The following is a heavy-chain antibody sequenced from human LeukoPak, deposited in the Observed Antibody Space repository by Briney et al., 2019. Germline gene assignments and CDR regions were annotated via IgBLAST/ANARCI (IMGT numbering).Heavy chain of an antibody. CDR3: ARVSDSRRIGVVPWHPPYYYYGMDV. Sequence: GATVKVSCKASGGTFSSYAISWVRQAPGQGLEWMGGIIPIFGTANYAQKFQGRVTITADESTSTAYMELSSLRSEDTAVYYCARVSDSRRIGVVPWHPPYYYYGMDVWGQGTTVTVSS. J-gene: IGHJ6*02. V-gene: IGHV1-69*13. CDR1: GGTFSSYA. D-gene: IGHD3-3*01. CDR2: IIPIFGTA.